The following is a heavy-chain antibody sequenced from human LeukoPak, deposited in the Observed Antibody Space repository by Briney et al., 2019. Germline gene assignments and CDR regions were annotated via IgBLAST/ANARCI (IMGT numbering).Heavy chain of an antibody. V-gene: IGHV1-2*02. CDR2: INPNSGGT. J-gene: IGHJ4*02. CDR1: GYTFTGYY. CDR3: ARHSAYYYDSSGPYFDY. Sequence: GASVKVSCKASGYTFTGYYMHWVRQAPGQGLEWMGWINPNSGGTNYAQKFQGRVTMTRDTSISTAYMELSRLRSDDTAVYYCARHSAYYYDSSGPYFDYWGQGTLVTVSS. D-gene: IGHD3-22*01.